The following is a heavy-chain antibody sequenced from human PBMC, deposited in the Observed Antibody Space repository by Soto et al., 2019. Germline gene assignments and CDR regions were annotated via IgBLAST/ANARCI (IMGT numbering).Heavy chain of an antibody. CDR3: AIDSGGYQLHQGAFDI. J-gene: IGHJ3*02. CDR1: GYTFTSYG. V-gene: IGHV1-18*01. D-gene: IGHD2-2*01. Sequence: VQLVQSGAEVKKPGASVKVSCKASGYTFTSYGISWVRQAPGQGLEWMGWISAYNGNTNYAQKLQGRVTMTTDTSTSTAYMELRSLRSDDTAMYYCAIDSGGYQLHQGAFDIWGQGTMVTVSS. CDR2: ISAYNGNT.